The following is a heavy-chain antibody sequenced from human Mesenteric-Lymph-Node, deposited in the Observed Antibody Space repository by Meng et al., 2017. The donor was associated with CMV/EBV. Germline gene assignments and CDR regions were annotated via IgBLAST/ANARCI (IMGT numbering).Heavy chain of an antibody. CDR3: VRGCTSTSCYRGNWLDP. Sequence: SETLSLTCTVSGYSISSGYYWGWIRQAPGKGLEWIGSVHNNGGTYYKSSLRSRVSISIDTSKNLFSLKLISVTAADTAVYYCVRGCTSTSCYRGNWLDPWGQGTLVTVSS. J-gene: IGHJ5*02. CDR2: VHNNGGT. V-gene: IGHV4-38-2*02. D-gene: IGHD2-2*02. CDR1: GYSISSGYY.